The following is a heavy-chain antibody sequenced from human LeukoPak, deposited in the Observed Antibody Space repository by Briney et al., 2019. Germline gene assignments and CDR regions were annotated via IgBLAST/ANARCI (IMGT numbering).Heavy chain of an antibody. J-gene: IGHJ4*02. V-gene: IGHV3-23*01. CDR3: AKPAKTDYTDY. D-gene: IGHD1-14*01. CDR1: GFTFRNYA. Sequence: PGGSLRLSCAASGFTFRNYAMSWVRQTPGKGLEWVSAISGSSGNTYYADSVKGRFTISRDNSKNTLYLQMNSLRAEDTTLYYCAKPAKTDYTDYWGQGALVTVSS. CDR2: ISGSSGNT.